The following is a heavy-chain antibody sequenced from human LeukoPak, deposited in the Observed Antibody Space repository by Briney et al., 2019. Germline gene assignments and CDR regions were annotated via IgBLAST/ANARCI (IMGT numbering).Heavy chain of an antibody. CDR1: GGSFSGYY. Sequence: SETLSLTCAVYGGSFSGYYCSWIRQPPGKGLEWIGEINHSGSTNYNPSLKSRVTISVDTSKNQFSLKLSSVTAADTAVYYCARGGYYYGSGSYYTDYWGQGTLVTVSS. CDR3: ARGGYYYGSGSYYTDY. D-gene: IGHD3-10*01. V-gene: IGHV4-34*01. CDR2: INHSGST. J-gene: IGHJ4*02.